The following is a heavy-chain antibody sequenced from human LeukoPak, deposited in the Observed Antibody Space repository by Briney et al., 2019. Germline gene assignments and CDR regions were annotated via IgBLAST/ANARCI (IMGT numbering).Heavy chain of an antibody. Sequence: GSSVKVSCKASGGTFSSYAIRWVRQAPGQGLEWMGGIIPIFGTANYAQKFQGRVTITADESTSTAYMELSSLRSEDTAVYYCATPLDRGGYDYGASGYWGQGTLVTVSS. D-gene: IGHD5-12*01. V-gene: IGHV1-69*01. CDR2: IIPIFGTA. CDR1: GGTFSSYA. CDR3: ATPLDRGGYDYGASGY. J-gene: IGHJ4*02.